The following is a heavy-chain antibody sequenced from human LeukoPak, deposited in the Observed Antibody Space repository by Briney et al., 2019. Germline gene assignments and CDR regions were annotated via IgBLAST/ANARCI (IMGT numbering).Heavy chain of an antibody. CDR1: GFTFSSYS. CDR3: ARDASGSYYNVGYYYGMDV. V-gene: IGHV3-21*01. J-gene: IGHJ6*02. Sequence: GGSLRLSCAASGFTFSSYSMNWVRQAPGKGLEWVSSISSSGSYIYYADSVKGRFTISRDNAKNSLYLQMNSLRAEDTAVYSCARDASGSYYNVGYYYGMDVWGQGTTVTVSS. D-gene: IGHD3-10*01. CDR2: ISSSGSYI.